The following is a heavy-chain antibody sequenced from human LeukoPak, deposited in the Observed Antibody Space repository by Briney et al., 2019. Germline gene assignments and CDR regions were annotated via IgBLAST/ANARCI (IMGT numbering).Heavy chain of an antibody. CDR2: ISNNGGYT. CDR1: GFTFSSSA. D-gene: IGHD3-22*01. J-gene: IGHJ4*02. V-gene: IGHV3-23*01. CDR3: ARLPTFYYDSSGYHYDY. Sequence: GGSLRLSCAASGFTFSSSAMSWVRQAPGKGLEWVSAISNNGGYTYYADSVQGRFTISKDKSKNTLYLQMDNLRAEDTGVYFCARLPTFYYDSSGYHYDYWGQGTLVTVSS.